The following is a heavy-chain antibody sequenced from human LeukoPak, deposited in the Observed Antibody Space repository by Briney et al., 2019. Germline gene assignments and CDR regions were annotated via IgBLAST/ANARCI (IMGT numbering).Heavy chain of an antibody. J-gene: IGHJ6*02. CDR3: ARGSEESLYYYYGMDV. CDR1: GFTFSTYW. V-gene: IGHV3-74*01. Sequence: GGSLRLSCAASGFTFSTYWMHWVRQAPGKGLVWVSRINPDGTTTSYADSVKGRFTISRDNAKDTVYLQMNSLRAEDTAVYYCARGSEESLYYYYGMDVWGQGTTVTVSS. D-gene: IGHD3-10*01. CDR2: INPDGTTT.